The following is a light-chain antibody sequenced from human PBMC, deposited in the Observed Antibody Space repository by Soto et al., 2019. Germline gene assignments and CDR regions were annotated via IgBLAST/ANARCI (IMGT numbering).Light chain of an antibody. CDR1: QSLLHSNGYNY. CDR2: LGS. CDR3: MQALQTPYT. J-gene: IGKJ2*01. Sequence: DIVMTQSPLSLPVTPGEPASISCRSSQSLLHSNGYNYLDWYLQKPGQSPQLLIYLGSNRASGVPSRFSGSGSGTDFTLKISRVEAEDVAVYYCMQALQTPYTFGQGTKLEIK. V-gene: IGKV2-28*01.